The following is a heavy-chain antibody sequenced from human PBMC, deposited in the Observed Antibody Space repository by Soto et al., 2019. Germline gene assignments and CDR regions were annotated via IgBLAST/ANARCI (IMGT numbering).Heavy chain of an antibody. D-gene: IGHD6-13*01. CDR1: GGSVSSGSYY. CDR3: ASFEDSSSSDGGVDY. V-gene: IGHV4-61*01. J-gene: IGHJ4*02. CDR2: IYYSGST. Sequence: SETLSLTCTVSGGSVSSGSYYWSWIRQPPGKGLEWIGYIYYSGSTNYNPSLKSRVTISVDTSKNQSSLKLSSVTAADTEVYYCASFEDSSSSDGGVDYWGQGTLVPVSS.